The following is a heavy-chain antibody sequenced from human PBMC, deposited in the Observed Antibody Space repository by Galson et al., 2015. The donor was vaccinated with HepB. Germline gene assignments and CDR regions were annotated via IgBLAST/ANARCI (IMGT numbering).Heavy chain of an antibody. J-gene: IGHJ3*02. D-gene: IGHD1-14*01. CDR2: TYYRSKWYH. V-gene: IGHV6-1*01. CDR1: GDSVSNNSAA. CDR3: ASYHLGTSYAFDI. Sequence: CAISGDSVSNNSAAWNWIRQSPSRGLEWLGRTYYRSKWYHDYAVSVESRITINPDASKNQFSLQLDSVTPEDTAPYYCASYHLGTSYAFDIWGQGTMVTVSS.